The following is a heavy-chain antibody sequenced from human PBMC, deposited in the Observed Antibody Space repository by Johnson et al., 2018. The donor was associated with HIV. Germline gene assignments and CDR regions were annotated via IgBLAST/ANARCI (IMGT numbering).Heavy chain of an antibody. V-gene: IGHV3-49*03. J-gene: IGHJ3*02. Sequence: VQLVESGGGLVQPGRSLRLSCTTSGFTFGDYAISWFRLAPGKGLECVGFIRSKAYGATTEYAVYVKGSFTISRDDTKSIAYLHMNSLKTVDTAVYYCTRDEGAMSSWDAFDIWGQGTMVTVSS. D-gene: IGHD1-26*01. CDR3: TRDEGAMSSWDAFDI. CDR2: IRSKAYGATT. CDR1: GFTFGDYA.